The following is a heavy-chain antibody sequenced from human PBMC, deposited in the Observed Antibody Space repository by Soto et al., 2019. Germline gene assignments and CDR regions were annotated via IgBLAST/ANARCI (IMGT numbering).Heavy chain of an antibody. CDR2: ISGSVCST. CDR3: AKDSVPSSSRSPDAFDI. J-gene: IGHJ3*02. V-gene: IGHV3-23*01. D-gene: IGHD6-6*01. CDR1: GFTFSSYA. Sequence: GGSLRLSCAASGFTFSSYAMSWVRQAPRKGLEWVSAISGSVCSTYYADSVKGRFTISRDNSKNTLYLQMNSLRADATAVYYCAKDSVPSSSRSPDAFDIWGLGTMVTVSS.